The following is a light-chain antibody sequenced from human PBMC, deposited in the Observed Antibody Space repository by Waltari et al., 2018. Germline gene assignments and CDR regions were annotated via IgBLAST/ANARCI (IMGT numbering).Light chain of an antibody. V-gene: IGLV2-11*01. J-gene: IGLJ2*01. CDR1: NSDVGAYNY. Sequence: QSALTQPRSVSGSPGQSLTLSCTGTNSDVGAYNYVSWYQQRPGKAPNLVLYDVDKRPPGAPERFSGSKAGNTASLTISGLQADDEADYYCCSYAGRYTSVFGGGTKVTVL. CDR2: DVD. CDR3: CSYAGRYTSV.